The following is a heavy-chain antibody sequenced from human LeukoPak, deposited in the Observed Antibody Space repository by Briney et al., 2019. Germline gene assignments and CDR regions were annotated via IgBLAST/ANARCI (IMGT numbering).Heavy chain of an antibody. J-gene: IGHJ4*02. Sequence: SGPALVKPTQTLTLTCTFSGFSLSTSGMSVSWIRQPPGKALEWLARIDWDDDTFYRTSLKTRLTISKDTSKNQVVLTMTNMDPVDTATYYCARVVVVGPLYFDYWGQGTLVTASS. CDR2: IDWDDDT. V-gene: IGHV2-70*17. CDR1: GFSLSTSGMS. D-gene: IGHD2-15*01. CDR3: ARVVVVGPLYFDY.